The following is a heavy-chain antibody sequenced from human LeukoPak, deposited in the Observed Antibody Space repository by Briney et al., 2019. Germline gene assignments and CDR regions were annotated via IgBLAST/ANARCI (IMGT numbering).Heavy chain of an antibody. CDR3: SRGSYRMDV. Sequence: GGSLRLSCAASGFTFSTYWMHWVRQAPGKGLVWVSRINSDGSSTTYAHSVKGRFTISRDNAKNTLYLQMNSLRDEDTAVFYCSRGSYRMDVWGQGTTVTVSS. CDR2: INSDGSST. V-gene: IGHV3-74*01. J-gene: IGHJ6*02. CDR1: GFTFSTYW.